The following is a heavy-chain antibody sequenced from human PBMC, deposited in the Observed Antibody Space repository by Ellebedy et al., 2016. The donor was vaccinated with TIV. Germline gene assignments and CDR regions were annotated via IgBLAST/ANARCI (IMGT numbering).Heavy chain of an antibody. D-gene: IGHD5-18*01. CDR2: IVGGGA. J-gene: IGHJ4*02. CDR1: GFTFSSYW. CDR3: AKDRTAGDGYWVFDS. V-gene: IGHV3-23*01. Sequence: GESLKISCAASGFTFSSYWMTWVRQAPGKGLEWVSGIVGGGAERYADSVKGRFTISRDNSKNTVDLQMKSLRDEDTAVYFCAKDRTAGDGYWVFDSWGQGTLVTVSS.